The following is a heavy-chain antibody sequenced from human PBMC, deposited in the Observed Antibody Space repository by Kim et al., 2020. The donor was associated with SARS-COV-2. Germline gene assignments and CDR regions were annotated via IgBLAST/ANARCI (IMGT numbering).Heavy chain of an antibody. Sequence: GGSLRLSCAASGFTFSSYSMNWVRQAPGKGLEWVSSISSSSSYIYYADSVKGRFTISRDNAKNSLYLQMNSLRAEDTAVYYCARDLSSGYYYGKTKTGYYYYGMDVWGQGTTVTVSS. CDR1: GFTFSSYS. CDR3: ARDLSSGYYYGKTKTGYYYYGMDV. V-gene: IGHV3-21*01. D-gene: IGHD3-22*01. CDR2: ISSSSSYI. J-gene: IGHJ6*02.